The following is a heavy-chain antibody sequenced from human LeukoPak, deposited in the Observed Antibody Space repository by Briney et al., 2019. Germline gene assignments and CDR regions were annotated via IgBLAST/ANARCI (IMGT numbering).Heavy chain of an antibody. CDR3: VKEMGATRDGPFDY. Sequence: GRSLRLSCAASGFTFDDYAMHWVRQAPGKGLEWVSLISWDGDVTYYANSVKGRFTISRDNSKNSLYLQMNSLRTEDTALYFCVKEMGATRDGPFDYWGQGTLVTVSS. J-gene: IGHJ4*02. CDR1: GFTFDDYA. V-gene: IGHV3-43*01. CDR2: ISWDGDVT. D-gene: IGHD1-26*01.